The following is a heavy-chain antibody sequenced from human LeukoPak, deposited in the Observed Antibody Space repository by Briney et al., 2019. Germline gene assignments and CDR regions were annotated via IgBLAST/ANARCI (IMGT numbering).Heavy chain of an antibody. CDR2: IYYSGST. V-gene: IGHV4-39*01. J-gene: IGHJ4*02. CDR1: GGSISSSRYS. D-gene: IGHD2-15*01. CDR3: ASSGGWHAPLSY. Sequence: KPSETLSLTCTVSGGSISSSRYSWGWIRQPPGKGLEWIGSIYYSGSTYYNPSLKSRVTISVDTSKNQFSLKLSSVTAADTAVYYCASSGGWHAPLSYWGQGTLVTVSS.